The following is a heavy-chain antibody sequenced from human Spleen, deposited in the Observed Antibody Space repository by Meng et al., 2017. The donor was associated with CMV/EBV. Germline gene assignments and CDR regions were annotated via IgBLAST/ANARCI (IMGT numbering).Heavy chain of an antibody. Sequence: QGQVVQVGAGCKKPGSPWKGSGKRVGGTFSSHAISWVRQAPGQGLEWMGGIIPIFGTANYAQKFQGRVTITADESTSTAYMELSSLRSEDTAVYYCARDRRYYDSSGYYYDYWGQGTLVTVSS. CDR1: GGTFSSHA. V-gene: IGHV1-69*01. J-gene: IGHJ4*02. CDR2: IIPIFGTA. CDR3: ARDRRYYDSSGYYYDY. D-gene: IGHD3-22*01.